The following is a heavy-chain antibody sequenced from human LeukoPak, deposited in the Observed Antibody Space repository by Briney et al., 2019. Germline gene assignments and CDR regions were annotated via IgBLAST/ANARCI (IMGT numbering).Heavy chain of an antibody. CDR1: GFTLSNYW. J-gene: IGHJ5*02. CDR2: IKEDGSEK. Sequence: PGGSLRLSCAASGFTLSNYWMSWVRQAPGEGLEWVANIKEDGSEKYYVDSVKGRFTISRDNAKNSLYLQMNSLRAEDTAVYYCARMAGLSWFDPWGQGTLVTVSS. CDR3: ARMAGLSWFDP. V-gene: IGHV3-7*01. D-gene: IGHD5-24*01.